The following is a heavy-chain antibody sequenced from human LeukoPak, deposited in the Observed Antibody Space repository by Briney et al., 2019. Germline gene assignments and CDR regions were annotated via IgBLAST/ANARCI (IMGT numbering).Heavy chain of an antibody. V-gene: IGHV1-18*04. J-gene: IGHJ5*02. D-gene: IGHD2-2*02. CDR1: GYTFTSYG. CDR3: ARHRTPDADCSSTSCYRSGAGRWFDP. Sequence: ASVTVSCKASGYTFTSYGISWVRQAPGQGLEWMGWISAYNGNTNYAQKLQGRVTMTTDTSTSTAYMELRSLRSDDTAVYYCARHRTPDADCSSTSCYRSGAGRWFDPWGQGTLVTVSS. CDR2: ISAYNGNT.